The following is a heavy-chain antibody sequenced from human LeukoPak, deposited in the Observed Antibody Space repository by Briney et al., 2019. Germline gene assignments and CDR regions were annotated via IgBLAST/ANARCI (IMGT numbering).Heavy chain of an antibody. J-gene: IGHJ4*02. V-gene: IGHV3-73*01. D-gene: IGHD3-10*01. Sequence: GSLTLSCAASGFTFSASAMHWVRQASGKGLEWVGRIRSKPNNYATAYGESVKGRFTISRDDSKNTAYLQMNSLKTEDTAVYYCTGVSYYNGWGYWGQGTLVTVSS. CDR1: GFTFSASA. CDR2: IRSKPNNYAT. CDR3: TGVSYYNGWGY.